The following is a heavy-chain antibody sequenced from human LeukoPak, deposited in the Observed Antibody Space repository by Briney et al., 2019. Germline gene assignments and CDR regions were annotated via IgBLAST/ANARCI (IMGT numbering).Heavy chain of an antibody. CDR2: IKSKTDGGTT. Sequence: GGSLRLSCAASGFTFSNAWMSWVRQAPGKGLEWVGRIKSKTDGGTTDYAAPVKGRFTISRDDSKNTLYLQTNSLKTEDTAVYYCTYSSGSYSFYAFDIWGQGTMVTVSS. D-gene: IGHD3-10*01. J-gene: IGHJ3*02. CDR3: TYSSGSYSFYAFDI. V-gene: IGHV3-15*01. CDR1: GFTFSNAW.